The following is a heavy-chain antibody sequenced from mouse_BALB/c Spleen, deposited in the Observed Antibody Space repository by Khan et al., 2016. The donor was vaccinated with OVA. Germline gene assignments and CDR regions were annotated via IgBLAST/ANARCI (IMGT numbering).Heavy chain of an antibody. CDR1: GDSISSGY. CDR2: MISSGYT. D-gene: IGHD2-14*01. CDR3: ARSTYRYAFAY. J-gene: IGHJ3*01. Sequence: EVKLLESGPSLVQPSQTLSLTCSVTGDSISSGYWSWIRKFPGNKLEYMGYMISSGYTYYNPSLKSRISITRHTSKNQYYLQLNSVTTEDTATYYCARSTYRYAFAYWGQGTLVTVSA. V-gene: IGHV3-8*02.